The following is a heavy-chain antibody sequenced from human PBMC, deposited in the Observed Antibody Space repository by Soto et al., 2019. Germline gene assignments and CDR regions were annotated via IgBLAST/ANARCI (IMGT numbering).Heavy chain of an antibody. J-gene: IGHJ5*02. CDR1: GGSISSGDYY. D-gene: IGHD2-2*01. V-gene: IGHV4-30-4*01. CDR3: ARDSVGQYCSSTSCQEGWFDP. CDR2: IYYSGST. Sequence: SETLSLTCTVSGGSISSGDYYWGWIRQPPGKGLEWIGYIYYSGSTYYNPSLKSRVTISVDTSKNQFSLKLSSVTAADTAVYYCARDSVGQYCSSTSCQEGWFDPWGQGTLVTVSS.